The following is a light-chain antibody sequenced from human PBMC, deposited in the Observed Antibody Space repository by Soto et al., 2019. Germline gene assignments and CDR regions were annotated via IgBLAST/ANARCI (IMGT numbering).Light chain of an antibody. Sequence: QSALTQPASVSGSPGQSITISCAGTSSDVGGYNYVSWYQQHPKKAPKLLIYEVSNRPSGVSNRFSGSKSGNTVSLTSSVLQGEDEADYYCSSYTSSSTGVYVFGTGTKVTGL. CDR1: SSDVGGYNY. CDR3: SSYTSSSTGVYV. CDR2: EVS. J-gene: IGLJ1*01. V-gene: IGLV2-14*01.